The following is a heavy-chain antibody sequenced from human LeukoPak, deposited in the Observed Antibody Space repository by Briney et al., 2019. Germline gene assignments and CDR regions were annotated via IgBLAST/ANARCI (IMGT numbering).Heavy chain of an antibody. V-gene: IGHV3-23*01. CDR1: FTXXXXA. Sequence: FTXXXXAMSXVXXAPGKGLEWVSAISGSGGSTYYADSVKGRFTISRDNSKNTLYLQMNSLRAEDTAVYYCAIPVDYWGQGTLVTVSS. CDR3: AIPVDY. J-gene: IGHJ4*02. CDR2: ISGSGGST.